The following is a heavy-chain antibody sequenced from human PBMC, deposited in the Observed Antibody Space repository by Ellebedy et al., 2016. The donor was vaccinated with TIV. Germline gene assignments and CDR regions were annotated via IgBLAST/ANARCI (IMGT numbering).Heavy chain of an antibody. V-gene: IGHV3-30*18. CDR3: AKAAVGYCSGGSCYFDY. CDR2: ISSDGSNK. Sequence: PGGSLRLSCAASGFTFSSYGMHWVRQAPGKGLEWVAVISSDGSNKYYADSVKVRFTISRDNSKNTLYLQMNSLGAEDTAVYYCAKAAVGYCSGGSCYFDYWGQGTLVTVSS. CDR1: GFTFSSYG. D-gene: IGHD2-15*01. J-gene: IGHJ4*02.